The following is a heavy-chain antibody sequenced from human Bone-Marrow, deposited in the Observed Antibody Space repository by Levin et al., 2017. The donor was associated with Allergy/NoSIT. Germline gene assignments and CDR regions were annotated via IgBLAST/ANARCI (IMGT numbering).Heavy chain of an antibody. J-gene: IGHJ6*02. CDR2: IWYDGSNK. CDR3: ARDHSLELRSGRGNYYYYYGMDG. D-gene: IGHD3-10*02. V-gene: IGHV3-33*01. Sequence: LSLTCAASGFTFSSYGMHWVRPAPGKGLEWVAVIWYDGSNKYYADSVKGRFTISRDNSKNTLYLQMNSLRAEDTAVYYCARDHSLELRSGRGNYYYYYGMDGWGQGTTVTVSS. CDR1: GFTFSSYG.